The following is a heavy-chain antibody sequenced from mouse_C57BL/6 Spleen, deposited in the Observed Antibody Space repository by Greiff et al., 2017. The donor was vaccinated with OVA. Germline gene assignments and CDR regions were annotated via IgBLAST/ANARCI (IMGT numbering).Heavy chain of an antibody. J-gene: IGHJ4*01. D-gene: IGHD2-4*01. CDR2: IDPSDSYT. CDR3: ARGEIYYNYPYYAMDY. V-gene: IGHV1-50*01. Sequence: QVQLQQPGAELVKPGASVKLSCKASGYTFTSYWMQWVKQRPGQGLEWIGEIDPSDSYTNYNQKFKGKATLTVDTSSSTAYMQLSSLTSENSAIYYCARGEIYYNYPYYAMDYWGQGTSVTVSS. CDR1: GYTFTSYW.